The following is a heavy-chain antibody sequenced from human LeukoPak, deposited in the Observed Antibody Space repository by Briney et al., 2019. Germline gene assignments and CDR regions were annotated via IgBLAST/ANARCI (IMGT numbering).Heavy chain of an antibody. D-gene: IGHD3-22*01. CDR3: AKDQEYYDSSGYYYYYYGMDV. V-gene: IGHV3-23*01. J-gene: IGHJ6*02. CDR2: ISGSGXXT. Sequence: RQAXXXXXEWXXAISGSGXXTYYADSVKGRFTISRDNSKNTLYLQMNSLRAEDTAVYYCAKDQEYYDSSGYYYYYYGMDVWGQGTTVTVSS.